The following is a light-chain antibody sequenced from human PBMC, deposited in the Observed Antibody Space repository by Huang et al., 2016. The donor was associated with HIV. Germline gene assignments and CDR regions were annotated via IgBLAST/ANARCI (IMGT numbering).Light chain of an antibody. CDR1: QNVNTH. CDR3: QQSNDWPPYT. J-gene: IGKJ2*01. Sequence: EIVLRQSPATLSVSPGETASLSCRASQNVNTHLAWYQQRPGQSPRLLIYAASTRAIGNPDRFSGSGSGTDFTLTISNVQSEDSAVYYCQQSNDWPPYTFGPGTKL. CDR2: AAS. V-gene: IGKV3D-15*01.